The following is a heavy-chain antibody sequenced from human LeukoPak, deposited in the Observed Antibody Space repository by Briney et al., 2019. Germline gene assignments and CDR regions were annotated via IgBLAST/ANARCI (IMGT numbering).Heavy chain of an antibody. CDR1: RFTFSSYG. V-gene: IGHV3-7*01. D-gene: IGHD3-16*02. CDR2: IKQDGSEK. CDR3: AREYYDYVWGSYRYHGMDV. J-gene: IGHJ6*02. Sequence: PGGSLRLSCAASRFTFSSYGMHWVRQAPGKGLEWVANIKQDGSEKYYVDSVKGRFTISRDNAKNSLYLQMNSLRAEDTAVYYCAREYYDYVWGSYRYHGMDVWGQGTTVTVSS.